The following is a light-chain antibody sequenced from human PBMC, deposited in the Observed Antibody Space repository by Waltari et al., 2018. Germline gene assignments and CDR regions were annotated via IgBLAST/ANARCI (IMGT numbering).Light chain of an antibody. CDR3: CSYTSSHTVV. V-gene: IGLV2-14*01. CDR1: SSDVGDYNY. J-gene: IGLJ2*01. CDR2: EVT. Sequence: QSALTQPASVSGSPGQSITISCTGTSSDVGDYNYVSWYQQHPGKVPKLMIFEVTNRPSGVSNRFSGSKSGNTACLTISGLQAEDEADYYCCSYTSSHTVVFGGGTKLTVL.